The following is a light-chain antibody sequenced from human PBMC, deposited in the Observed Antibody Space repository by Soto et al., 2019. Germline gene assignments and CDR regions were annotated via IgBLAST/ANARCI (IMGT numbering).Light chain of an antibody. CDR1: QSISSR. CDR3: HHYTSY. J-gene: IGKJ2*01. V-gene: IGKV1-5*03. Sequence: DIQMTQSPSTLSASVGDRVTITCRASQSISSRLAWYQQKPGKAPKLLIYTASSLESGVPSRLRGSGSGSEFTLTISSRQPDAVATYDCHHYTSYFGQGTKLEIK. CDR2: TAS.